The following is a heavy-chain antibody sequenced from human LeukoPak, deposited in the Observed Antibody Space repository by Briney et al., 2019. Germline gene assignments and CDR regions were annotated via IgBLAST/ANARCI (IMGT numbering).Heavy chain of an antibody. CDR2: IWYDGSNK. Sequence: PGGSLRLSCAASGFTFSSYGMHWVRQAPGKGLEWVAVIWYDGSNKYYADSVKGRFTISRDNSKNTLYLQMNSLRAEDTAVYYCARERTMVRGGPFKYWGQGTLVTVSS. D-gene: IGHD3-10*01. CDR1: GFTFSSYG. V-gene: IGHV3-33*01. CDR3: ARERTMVRGGPFKY. J-gene: IGHJ4*02.